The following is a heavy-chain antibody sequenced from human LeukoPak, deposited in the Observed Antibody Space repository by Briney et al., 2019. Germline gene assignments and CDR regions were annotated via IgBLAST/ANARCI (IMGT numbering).Heavy chain of an antibody. CDR1: GYTFTGYY. J-gene: IGHJ4*02. CDR3: ARVGGRSQLTHDY. V-gene: IGHV1-2*02. CDR2: INPNSGGT. Sequence: ASVKVSCKASGYTFTGYYMHWVRQAPGQGLEWMGWINPNSGGTNYAQKFQGRVTMTRDTSISTAYMELSRLRSDDTAVYYCARVGGRSQLTHDYWGQGTLVTVSS. D-gene: IGHD2-2*01.